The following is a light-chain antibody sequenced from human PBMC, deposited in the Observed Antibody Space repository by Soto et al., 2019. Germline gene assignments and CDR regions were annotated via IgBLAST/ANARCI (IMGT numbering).Light chain of an antibody. CDR3: AAWDASLGGFYV. V-gene: IGLV1-44*01. Sequence: QSVLTQPPSASGTPGQRVTIPCSGSRSSIGSNTVNWYQHLPGSAPKLLIYSNNHRPSGVPDRFSASKAGASASLAISGLQSEDEGDYYCAAWDASLGGFYVFGSGTKSPS. CDR1: RSSIGSNT. J-gene: IGLJ1*01. CDR2: SNN.